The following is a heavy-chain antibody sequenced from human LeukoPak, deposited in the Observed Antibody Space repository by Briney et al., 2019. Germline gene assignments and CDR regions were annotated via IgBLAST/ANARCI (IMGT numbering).Heavy chain of an antibody. CDR3: TTDFPLYYFDY. CDR2: IKSITDCRTT. V-gene: IGHV3-15*01. J-gene: IGHJ4*02. CDR1: GFTFSNAW. Sequence: PGGSLRLSCAASGFTFSNAWMSSVRQAPGKGLEWVGCIKSITDCRTTDYAAPVKGRFTISRDDSKNTLYLQMNSLKTEDTAVYYCTTDFPLYYFDYWGQGTLVTVSS.